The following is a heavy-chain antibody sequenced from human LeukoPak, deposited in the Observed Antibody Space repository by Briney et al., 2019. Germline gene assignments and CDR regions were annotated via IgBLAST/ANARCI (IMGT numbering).Heavy chain of an antibody. D-gene: IGHD6-19*01. Sequence: TGGSLKLSCAASGFSFSNYGMNWVRQPPGKGLEWIGEIYHGGSTNYNPSLKSRVTISVDKSKNQFSLKLSSVTAADTAVYYCARGGQGRIAVADGGFDYWGQGTLVTVSS. CDR1: GFSFSNY. CDR3: ARGGQGRIAVADGGFDY. J-gene: IGHJ4*02. V-gene: IGHV4-4*02. CDR2: IYHGGST.